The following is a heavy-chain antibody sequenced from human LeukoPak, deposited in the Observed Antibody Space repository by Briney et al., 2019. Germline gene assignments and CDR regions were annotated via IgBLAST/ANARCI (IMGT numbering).Heavy chain of an antibody. CDR2: ISGSGGST. J-gene: IGHJ4*02. CDR3: AKDLPRSGSYLLGYFDY. CDR1: GFTFSNYG. V-gene: IGHV3-23*01. D-gene: IGHD3-10*01. Sequence: GGSLRLSCAASGFTFSNYGMSWVRQAPGKGLEWVSAISGSGGSTYYADSVKGRFTISRDNSKNTLYLQMNSLRAEDTAVYYCAKDLPRSGSYLLGYFDYWGQGTLVTVSS.